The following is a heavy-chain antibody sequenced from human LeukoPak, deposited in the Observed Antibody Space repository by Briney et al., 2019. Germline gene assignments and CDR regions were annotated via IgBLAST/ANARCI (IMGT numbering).Heavy chain of an antibody. CDR2: IYSSGST. D-gene: IGHD1-26*01. CDR3: ARGGELEGFDP. Sequence: SETLSLTCTVSGGSISSYYWSWIRQPAGKGLEWIGRIYSSGSTNYNPSLKSRGTMSVDTSKNQFSLKLSSVTAADTAVYYCARGGELEGFDPWGQGTLVTVSS. CDR1: GGSISSYY. J-gene: IGHJ5*02. V-gene: IGHV4-4*07.